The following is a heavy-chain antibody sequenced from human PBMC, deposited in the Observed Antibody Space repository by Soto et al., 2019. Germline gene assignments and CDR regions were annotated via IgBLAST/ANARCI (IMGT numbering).Heavy chain of an antibody. CDR2: IYHNGVI. J-gene: IGHJ5*02. CDR1: GVSIDNYY. Sequence: SETLSLTCTVSGVSIDNYYWSWSRQAPGKGLEWIVYIYHNGVINYNPSLKSRVTITIDTSKTQFSLKLTSVTAADTAIYYCARGPSSSLVMPWFDPWGPGTLVTVSS. D-gene: IGHD2-2*01. CDR3: ARGPSSSLVMPWFDP. V-gene: IGHV4-59*01.